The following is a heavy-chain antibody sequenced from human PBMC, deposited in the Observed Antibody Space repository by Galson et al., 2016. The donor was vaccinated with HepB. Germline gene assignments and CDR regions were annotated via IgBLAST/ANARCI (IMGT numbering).Heavy chain of an antibody. Sequence: SLRLSCATPGFTVTHDYMTWFRQAPGKGLEWVSLIYGRDNTYYADSVKSRFTISRDISKSTLFLQMNSLRAEDTAVYYCATVGGSSYGLRSDPLDIWGQGTMVTVSS. CDR3: ATVGGSSYGLRSDPLDI. D-gene: IGHD5-18*01. J-gene: IGHJ3*02. CDR2: IYGRDNT. CDR1: GFTVTHDY. V-gene: IGHV3-53*01.